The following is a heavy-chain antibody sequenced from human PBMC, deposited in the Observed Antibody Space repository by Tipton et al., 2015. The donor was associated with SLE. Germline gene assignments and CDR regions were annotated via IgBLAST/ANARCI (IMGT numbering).Heavy chain of an antibody. Sequence: SLRLSCAASGFTSSSYSMSWVRQAPGKGLEWVANIGHDGREKHYVDSVKGRFTISRDNAKNSLYLQMNSLRAEDTAVYYCARDYGDYVEYYYGMDVWGQRTTVTVSS. CDR3: ARDYGDYVEYYYGMDV. J-gene: IGHJ6*02. V-gene: IGHV3-7*01. CDR2: IGHDGREK. CDR1: GFTSSSYS. D-gene: IGHD4-17*01.